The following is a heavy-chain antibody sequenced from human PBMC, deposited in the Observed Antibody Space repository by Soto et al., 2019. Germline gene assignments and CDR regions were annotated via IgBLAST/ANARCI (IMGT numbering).Heavy chain of an antibody. CDR2: ISPYSGYT. Sequence: QVQLMQSGAEVKKPGASVKVSCKASGYSFTTYTISWVRQAPGQGLQWMGWISPYSGYTTYAQNLQGRVSMTTETSTTTAYLEVRSLRSDDTAVYYCARVRGSSLVVPGASDYWGQGTLVTVSS. CDR1: GYSFTTYT. D-gene: IGHD2-2*01. CDR3: ARVRGSSLVVPGASDY. J-gene: IGHJ4*02. V-gene: IGHV1-18*04.